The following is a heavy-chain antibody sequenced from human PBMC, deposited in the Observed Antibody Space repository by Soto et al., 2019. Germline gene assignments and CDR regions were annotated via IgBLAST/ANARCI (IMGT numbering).Heavy chain of an antibody. D-gene: IGHD1-26*01. CDR3: AKGGGSARDFDY. V-gene: IGHV3-30*18. J-gene: IGHJ4*02. Sequence: SLRLSCTGSGFTFGNYGMHWVRQAPGKGLEWVASTSYDGNNKYYADSLKGRFTISRDNSEKMVYLQMTSLGPEDTDVYYCAKGGGSARDFDYWGQGALVTVSS. CDR2: TSYDGNNK. CDR1: GFTFGNYG.